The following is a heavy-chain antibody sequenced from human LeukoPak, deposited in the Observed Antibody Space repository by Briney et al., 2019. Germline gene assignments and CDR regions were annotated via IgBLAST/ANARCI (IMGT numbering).Heavy chain of an antibody. CDR1: GFTFNNDY. D-gene: IGHD3-10*01. CDR3: AKDRGVHYYGSERGLFNWFDP. CDR2: IFRDSNGGST. V-gene: IGHV3-53*01. Sequence: RGGSLRLSCAVSGFTFNNDYFTWVRRSPEKGLEWGALIFRDSNGGSTYYSDSVKGRFTISRDNSKNMLYLQMNSLRAEDTAVYYCAKDRGVHYYGSERGLFNWFDPWGQGTLVTVSS. J-gene: IGHJ5*02.